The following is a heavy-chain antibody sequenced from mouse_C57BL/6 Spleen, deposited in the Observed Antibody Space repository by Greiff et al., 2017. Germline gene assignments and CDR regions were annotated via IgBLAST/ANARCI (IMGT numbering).Heavy chain of an antibody. CDR2: IDPSDSET. V-gene: IGHV1-52*01. CDR1: GYTFTSYW. CDR3: ARGRSGPYWYFDV. J-gene: IGHJ1*03. Sequence: QVQLQQPGAELVRPGSSVKLSCKASGYTFTSYWMHWVKQRPIQGLEWIGNIDPSDSETHYNQKFKDKATLTVDKSSSTAYMQLSSLTSEDSAVYYCARGRSGPYWYFDVWGTGTTVTVAS.